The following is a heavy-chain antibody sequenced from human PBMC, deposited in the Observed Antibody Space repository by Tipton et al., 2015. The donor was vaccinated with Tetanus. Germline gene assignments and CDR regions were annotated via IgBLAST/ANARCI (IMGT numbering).Heavy chain of an antibody. V-gene: IGHV4-34*01. CDR3: ARARTIFGVVTSWGSIWFDP. CDR2: INHSGST. CDR1: GGSFSGYY. D-gene: IGHD3-3*01. Sequence: TLSLTCAVYGGSFSGYYWSWIRQPPGKGLEWIGEINHSGSTNYNPSLKSRVTISVDTSKNQFSLKLSSVTAADTAVYYCARARTIFGVVTSWGSIWFDPWGQGTLVTVSS. J-gene: IGHJ5*02.